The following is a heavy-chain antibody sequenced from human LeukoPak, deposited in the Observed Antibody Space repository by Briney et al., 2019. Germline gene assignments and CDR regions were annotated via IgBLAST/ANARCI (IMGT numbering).Heavy chain of an antibody. J-gene: IGHJ4*02. V-gene: IGHV1-18*01. CDR3: ARDYDISGYYYGGY. CDR1: GYTFTNYG. D-gene: IGHD3-22*01. Sequence: GASVKVSCKASGYTFTNYGVSWVRQAPGQGLEWMGWISAYNGVTKYSLKIQGRVTITTDTSTSTAYMELRSLRSDDTAVYYCARDYDISGYYYGGYWGQGTLVTVSS. CDR2: ISAYNGVT.